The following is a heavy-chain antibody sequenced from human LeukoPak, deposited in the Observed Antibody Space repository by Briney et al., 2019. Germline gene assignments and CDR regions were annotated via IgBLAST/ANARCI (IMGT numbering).Heavy chain of an antibody. V-gene: IGHV3-7*01. D-gene: IGHD3-10*01. CDR1: GFPFRNYW. CDR2: INLDGTEK. Sequence: GGSLRLSCVVSGFPFRNYWMSWVRQTPGRGLQWVANINLDGTEKSYVESVKGRFTISRDNAKNSLYLQMNSLRAEDTAVYYCAITSGYYGSGSLWGQGTLVTVSS. J-gene: IGHJ4*02. CDR3: AITSGYYGSGSL.